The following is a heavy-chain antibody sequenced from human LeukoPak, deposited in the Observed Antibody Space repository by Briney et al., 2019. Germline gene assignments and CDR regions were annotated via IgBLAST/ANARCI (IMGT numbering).Heavy chain of an antibody. CDR3: ARDYYGSGSSWFDY. V-gene: IGHV3-66*01. CDR2: IYSGGST. J-gene: IGHJ4*02. D-gene: IGHD3-10*01. CDR1: GFTFSSYD. Sequence: PGGSLRLSCAASGFTFSSYDMSWVRQAPGKGLEWVSVIYSGGSTYYADSVKGRFTISRDNSKNTLYLQMNSLRAEDTAVYYCARDYYGSGSSWFDYWGQGTLVTVSS.